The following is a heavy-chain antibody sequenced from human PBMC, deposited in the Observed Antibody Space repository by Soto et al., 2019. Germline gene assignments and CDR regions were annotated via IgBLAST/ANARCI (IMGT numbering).Heavy chain of an antibody. V-gene: IGHV3-30-3*01. CDR1: GFTFSSYA. J-gene: IGHJ4*02. CDR3: ARSPTSGWLCDY. D-gene: IGHD6-19*01. CDR2: ISYDGSNK. Sequence: QVQLVESGGGVVQPGRSLRLSCAASGFTFSSYAMHWVRQAPGKGLEWVAVISYDGSNKYYADSVKGRFTISRDNSKNTLYLQMNSLRAEDTALYYCARSPTSGWLCDYWGQGTLVTVSS.